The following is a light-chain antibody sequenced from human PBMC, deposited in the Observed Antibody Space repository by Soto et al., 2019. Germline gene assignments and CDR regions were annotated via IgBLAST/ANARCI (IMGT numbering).Light chain of an antibody. CDR1: QSVSNNY. V-gene: IGKV3-20*01. CDR2: RAS. CDR3: QQFNSYSRT. J-gene: IGKJ1*01. Sequence: EIALTQSPGTLSMSPGGSAHISCRASQSVSNNYLAWYQQKPGQAPRLLIYRASNRATGIPDRFSGSGSGTEFTLTISSLQPDDFATYYCQQFNSYSRTFGQGTKVDIK.